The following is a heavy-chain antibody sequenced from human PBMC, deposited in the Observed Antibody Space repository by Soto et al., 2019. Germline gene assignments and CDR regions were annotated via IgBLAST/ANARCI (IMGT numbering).Heavy chain of an antibody. CDR1: GFTFTSSA. CDR3: AAEKYRETSDPTTSQGSKEGYYYYYGMDV. V-gene: IGHV1-58*01. D-gene: IGHD1-1*01. Sequence: SVKVSCKASGFTFTSSAVQWVRQARGQRLEWIGWIVVGSGNTNYAQKFQERVTITRDMSTSTAYMELSSLRSEDTAVYYCAAEKYRETSDPTTSQGSKEGYYYYYGMDVWGQGTTVTVSS. CDR2: IVVGSGNT. J-gene: IGHJ6*02.